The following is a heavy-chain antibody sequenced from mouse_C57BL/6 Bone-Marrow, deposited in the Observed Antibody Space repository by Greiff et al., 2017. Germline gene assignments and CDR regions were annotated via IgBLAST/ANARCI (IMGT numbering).Heavy chain of an antibody. V-gene: IGHV5-17*01. CDR3: ARGGNYLFAY. Sequence: EVMLVESGGGLVKPGGSLKLSCAASGFTFSDYGMHWVRQAPEKGLEWVAYISSGSSTIYSADTVKGRFTISRDNAKNTLFLQMTSLRSEDTAMYYCARGGNYLFAYWGQGTLVTVSA. CDR1: GFTFSDYG. D-gene: IGHD2-1*01. J-gene: IGHJ3*01. CDR2: ISSGSSTI.